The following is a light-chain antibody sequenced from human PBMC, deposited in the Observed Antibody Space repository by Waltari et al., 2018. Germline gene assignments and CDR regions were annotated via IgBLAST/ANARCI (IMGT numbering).Light chain of an antibody. J-gene: IGKJ2*01. CDR1: QSISTY. CDR2: AAS. Sequence: DIQMTQSPSSLSASVGDRVTITCRASQSISTYLNWYQQRPGKATKLLIYAASSLQSGVPSRFSGSGSGTDFTLTISSLQPEDFATFYCQQSYSIPYTFGQGTNLEIK. CDR3: QQSYSIPYT. V-gene: IGKV1-39*01.